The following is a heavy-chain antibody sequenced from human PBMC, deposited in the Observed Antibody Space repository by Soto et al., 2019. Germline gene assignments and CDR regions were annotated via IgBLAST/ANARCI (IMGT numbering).Heavy chain of an antibody. V-gene: IGHV4-31*03. Sequence: PSETLSLTCTVSGGSISSGGYYWSWIRQHPGKGLEWIGYIYYSGSTYYNPSLKSRVTISVDTSKNQFSLKLSSVTAADTAVYYCARSAPHMITFGGVIAPFDYWGQGTLVTVSS. J-gene: IGHJ4*02. D-gene: IGHD3-16*02. CDR2: IYYSGST. CDR3: ARSAPHMITFGGVIAPFDY. CDR1: GGSISSGGYY.